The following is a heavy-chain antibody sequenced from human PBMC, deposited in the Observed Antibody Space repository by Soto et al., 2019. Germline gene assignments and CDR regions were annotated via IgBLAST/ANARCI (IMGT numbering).Heavy chain of an antibody. CDR1: GASISSHH. J-gene: IGHJ5*02. Sequence: QVQLQESGPGLVRPSETLSLTCTVSGASISSHHWNWIRQPPGRELEWIGSVYYSGSTTYNPSLRSRVTLSLATSQNQFSRRLTSMTAADTAVYYCARHAGGGYNWFDPWGRGTLVPVSS. CDR2: VYYSGST. CDR3: ARHAGGGYNWFDP. D-gene: IGHD2-2*01. V-gene: IGHV4-59*11.